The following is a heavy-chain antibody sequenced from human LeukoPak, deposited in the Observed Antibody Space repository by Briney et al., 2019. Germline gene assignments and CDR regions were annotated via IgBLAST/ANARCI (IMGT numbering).Heavy chain of an antibody. CDR1: GASINSRSYY. CDR2: IYYTGST. V-gene: IGHV4-39*07. J-gene: IGHJ4*02. CDR3: ARGGYCGGDCYFYY. Sequence: SETLSLTCTVSGASINSRSYYWGWIRQPPGKGLEWIGTIYYTGSTYYNPSLKSRVTISVDTSKNQFSLKLSSVTAADTAVYYCARGGYCGGDCYFYYWGQGTLVTVSS. D-gene: IGHD2-21*02.